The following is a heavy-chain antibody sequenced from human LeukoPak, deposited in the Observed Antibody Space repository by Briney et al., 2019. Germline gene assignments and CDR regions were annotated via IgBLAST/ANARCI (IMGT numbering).Heavy chain of an antibody. CDR1: GYDFTSVG. CDR2: ISPYNGNT. CDR3: ARGYCSGGSCYDNWFDP. Sequence: GASVKVSCKASGYDFTSVGITWVRRAPGQGLEWMGWISPYNGNTRYAQKLQGRVTMTTDTSTSTAYMELRSLRSDDTAVYYCARGYCSGGSCYDNWFDPWGQGTLVTVSS. J-gene: IGHJ5*02. V-gene: IGHV1-18*01. D-gene: IGHD2-15*01.